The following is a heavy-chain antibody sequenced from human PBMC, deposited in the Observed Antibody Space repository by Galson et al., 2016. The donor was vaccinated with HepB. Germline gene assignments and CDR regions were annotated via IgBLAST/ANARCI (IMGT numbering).Heavy chain of an antibody. V-gene: IGHV4-4*02. Sequence: SETLSLTCGVSGGSINSNNWWIWVRQPPGKGLEWIGEVYHSGSTTYNPSLQSRVTISVDNSKDQFSLTLTPVTAADTAVYYCARDQGYYGSSGYRNNYFYYWGQGILVTVSS. CDR2: VYHSGST. CDR3: ARDQGYYGSSGYRNNYFYY. J-gene: IGHJ4*02. D-gene: IGHD3-22*01. CDR1: GGSINSNNW.